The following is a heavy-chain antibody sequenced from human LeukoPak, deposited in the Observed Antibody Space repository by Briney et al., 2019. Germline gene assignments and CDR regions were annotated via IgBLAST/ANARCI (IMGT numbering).Heavy chain of an antibody. CDR3: ARVKTKNAFDI. V-gene: IGHV4-34*01. CDR2: INHSGST. J-gene: IGHJ3*02. CDR1: GGSFSGYY. Sequence: SETLSLTCAVYGGSFSGYYWNWIRQPPGKGLGWIGEINHSGSTNYNPSLKSRVTISVDTSKNQFSLKLSSVTAADTAVYYCARVKTKNAFDIWGQGTMVTVSS.